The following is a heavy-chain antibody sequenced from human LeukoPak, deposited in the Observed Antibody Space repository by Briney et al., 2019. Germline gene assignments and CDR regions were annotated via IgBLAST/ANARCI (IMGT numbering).Heavy chain of an antibody. Sequence: PGRSLSLSCAASGFTFSSVAMHWVRQAPGKGLEWVAVISYEERNKYYADSLKGRFTISRDNSKNTLYLQMNSLRGEDTAVYYCAKDPGGYYFDYWGQGTVVTVSS. D-gene: IGHD1-14*01. V-gene: IGHV3-30*18. J-gene: IGHJ4*02. CDR2: ISYEERNK. CDR3: AKDPGGYYFDY. CDR1: GFTFSSVA.